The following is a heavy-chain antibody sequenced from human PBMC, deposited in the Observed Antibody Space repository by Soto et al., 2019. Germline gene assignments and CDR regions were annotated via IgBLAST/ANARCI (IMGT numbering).Heavy chain of an antibody. Sequence: QVPLGQSGAEVKKPGSSVKGSCKASGGTFSSYAISWVRQAPGQGLEWMGGIIPIFGTANYAQKFQGRVTITADASTSTAYMELSSLRSEDTAVYYCARAEYNWNEEWYFDLWGRGTRVAVCS. CDR2: IIPIFGTA. CDR1: GGTFSSYA. D-gene: IGHD1-20*01. CDR3: ARAEYNWNEEWYFDL. V-gene: IGHV1-69*01. J-gene: IGHJ2*01.